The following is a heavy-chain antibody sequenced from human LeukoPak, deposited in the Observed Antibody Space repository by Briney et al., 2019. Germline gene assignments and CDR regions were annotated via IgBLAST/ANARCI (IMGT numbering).Heavy chain of an antibody. D-gene: IGHD3-22*01. CDR1: GFSFSNYA. CDR3: AKDRLTTMIVVVITLDDY. CDR2: ISGSGGST. Sequence: GGSLRLSCAASGFSFSNYAMSWVRQAPGKGLEWVSAISGSGGSTYYADSVKGRFTISRDNSKNTLYLQMNSLRAEDTAVYYCAKDRLTTMIVVVITLDDYWGQGTLVTVSS. V-gene: IGHV3-23*01. J-gene: IGHJ4*02.